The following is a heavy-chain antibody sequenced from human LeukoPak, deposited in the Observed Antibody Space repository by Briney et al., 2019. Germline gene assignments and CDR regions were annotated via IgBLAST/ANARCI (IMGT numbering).Heavy chain of an antibody. V-gene: IGHV3-7*01. Sequence: GGSLRLSCAASGFTFSSYWMSWVRQAPGKGLEWVANIKQDGSEKYYVDSVKGRFTISRDNAKNSLYLQMNGLRAEDTAVYYCARDEGRQGEDFDFWGQGTLVTVSS. CDR3: ARDEGRQGEDFDF. J-gene: IGHJ4*02. CDR2: IKQDGSEK. CDR1: GFTFSSYW.